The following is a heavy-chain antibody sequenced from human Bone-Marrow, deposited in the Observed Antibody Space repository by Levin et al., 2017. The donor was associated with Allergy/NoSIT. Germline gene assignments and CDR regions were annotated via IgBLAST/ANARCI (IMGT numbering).Heavy chain of an antibody. CDR3: ARDNTPKYQLLSGYYYYYGMDV. CDR2: INPNSGGT. Sequence: ASVKVSCKASGYTFTGYYMHWVRQAPGQGLEWMGWINPNSGGTNYAQKFQGRVTMTRDTSISTAYMELSRLRSDDTAVYYCARDNTPKYQLLSGYYYYYGMDVWGQGTTVTVSS. J-gene: IGHJ6*02. V-gene: IGHV1-2*02. D-gene: IGHD2-2*01. CDR1: GYTFTGYY.